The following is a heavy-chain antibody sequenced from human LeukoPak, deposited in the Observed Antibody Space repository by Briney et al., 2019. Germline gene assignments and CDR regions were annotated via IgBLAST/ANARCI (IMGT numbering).Heavy chain of an antibody. J-gene: IGHJ5*02. V-gene: IGHV2-5*02. CDR1: GFSLNTRGLR. CDR2: IYWDGDK. D-gene: IGHD6-13*01. CDR3: AHRAVAAANWLDP. Sequence: SRPTLVDTTQTLTLTRSFSGFSLNTRGLRVGWIRQPPGKALEWLALIYWDGDKAYSPSLKNRLTVTKVTSKNQVVLTLTNMGTVDTATYYCAHRAVAAANWLDPWGQGTLVTVSS.